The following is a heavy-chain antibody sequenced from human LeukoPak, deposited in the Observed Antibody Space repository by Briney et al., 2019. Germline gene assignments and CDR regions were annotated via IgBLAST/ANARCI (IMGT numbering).Heavy chain of an antibody. CDR1: GFTFSSYG. Sequence: SGGSLRLSCAASGFTFSSYGMHWVRQAPGKGLEWVAFIRYDGSNKSYADSVKGRFTISRDNSKNTLYLQMNSLRAEDTAVYYCAKDPRITMVRGVIVRFDYWGQGTLVTVSS. J-gene: IGHJ4*02. D-gene: IGHD3-10*01. CDR3: AKDPRITMVRGVIVRFDY. CDR2: IRYDGSNK. V-gene: IGHV3-30*02.